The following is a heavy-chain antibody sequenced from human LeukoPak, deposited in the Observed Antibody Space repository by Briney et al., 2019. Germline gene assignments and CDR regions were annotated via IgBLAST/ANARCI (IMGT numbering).Heavy chain of an antibody. CDR1: GISLSTSGMR. J-gene: IGHJ3*02. Sequence: ESGPTQVKPTQPLTLTCTISGISLSTSGMRVSPIRQPPGKPLEWLALIYWDDDKRYSPSLKSRLTITKDTSKNQVVLTMTNMDPVDTATYYCAHRREYYGSGNYAFDIWGQGTMVTVSS. CDR3: AHRREYYGSGNYAFDI. V-gene: IGHV2-5*02. CDR2: IYWDDDK. D-gene: IGHD3-10*01.